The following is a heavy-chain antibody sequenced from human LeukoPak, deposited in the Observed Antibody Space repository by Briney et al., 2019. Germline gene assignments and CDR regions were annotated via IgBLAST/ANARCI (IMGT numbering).Heavy chain of an antibody. CDR3: ARAVYDSRPYYFDY. V-gene: IGHV3-48*02. J-gene: IGHJ4*02. Sequence: GGSLRLSCAASGFTFSSYSMNWVRQAPGKGLEWVSYISSSSTIYYADSVKGRFTISRDNAKNSLYLQMNSLRDEDTAVYYCARAVYDSRPYYFDYWGQGTLVTVSS. CDR2: ISSSSTI. CDR1: GFTFSSYS. D-gene: IGHD3-22*01.